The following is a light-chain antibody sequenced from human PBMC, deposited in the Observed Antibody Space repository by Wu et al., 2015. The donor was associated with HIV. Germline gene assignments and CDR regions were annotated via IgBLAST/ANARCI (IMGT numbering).Light chain of an antibody. CDR3: QQRGDWPGVT. Sequence: EIVLTQSPGTLSLSPGERATLSCRASQSVTSSYLGWYQQKPGQAPRLLIYGASNRATGIPDRFSGSGSGTDFTLTISRLEPEDFAVYFCQQRGDWPGVTFGPGTKVEIK. V-gene: IGKV3D-20*02. CDR1: QSVTSSY. J-gene: IGKJ3*01. CDR2: GAS.